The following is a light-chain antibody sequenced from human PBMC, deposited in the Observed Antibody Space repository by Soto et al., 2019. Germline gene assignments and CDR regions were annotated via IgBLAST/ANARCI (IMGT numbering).Light chain of an antibody. CDR1: QSVSRSY. CDR3: QQYGSSKIT. CDR2: GAS. Sequence: EIVLTQSPGTLSLSPGERATLSCRASQSVSRSYLAWYQQKPGQAPRXXIYGASRRETGIPDMFSGSGAGTEFTRTISRLEPEDFAVDYCQQYGSSKITFGQGTRLEIK. J-gene: IGKJ5*01. V-gene: IGKV3-20*01.